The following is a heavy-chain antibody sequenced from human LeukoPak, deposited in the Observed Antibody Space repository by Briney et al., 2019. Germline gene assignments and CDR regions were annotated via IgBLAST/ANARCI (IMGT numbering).Heavy chain of an antibody. V-gene: IGHV3-30*03. Sequence: GRSLRLSCAASGFSFSTFAVHWVRQAPGKGLEWVAVTSSDGTDKYVDTVKCRFSISRDNSKNTLYLHMNSLRPEDTAVYYCASLHSRLGGEWPLWGQGTRVTVSS. CDR1: GFSFSTFA. D-gene: IGHD3-10*01. J-gene: IGHJ4*02. CDR2: TSSDGTDK. CDR3: ASLHSRLGGEWPL.